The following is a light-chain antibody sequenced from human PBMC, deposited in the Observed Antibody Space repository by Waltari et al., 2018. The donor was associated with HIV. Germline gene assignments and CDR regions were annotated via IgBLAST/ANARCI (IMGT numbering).Light chain of an antibody. CDR3: QSADSSGTSVE. CDR2: KDS. Sequence: SSELTQPPSVSVSPGQTAKITCSGNILPSQYGYLYQQKPGQAPMLIIKKDSERPSGIPERFSGSTSGTIVTLTITGVQTEDEADYYCQSADSSGTSVEFGGGTKLTVL. J-gene: IGLJ2*01. CDR1: ILPSQY. V-gene: IGLV3-25*03.